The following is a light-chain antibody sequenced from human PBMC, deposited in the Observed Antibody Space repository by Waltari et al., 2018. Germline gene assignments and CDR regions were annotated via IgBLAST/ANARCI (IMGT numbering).Light chain of an antibody. V-gene: IGKV1-39*01. J-gene: IGKJ3*01. CDR2: SAS. CDR1: ENIMTY. Sequence: SASLGDRVTVTCRASENIMTYLNWYQHKPGSAPKLLIYSASKLQGGVPSRFSGSGSGTDFTLTITSLRPEDFATYYCQQSYSVPFTFGPGTNVDVK. CDR3: QQSYSVPFT.